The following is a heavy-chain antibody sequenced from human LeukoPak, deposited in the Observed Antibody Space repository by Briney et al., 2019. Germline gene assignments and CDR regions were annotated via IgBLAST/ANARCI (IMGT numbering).Heavy chain of an antibody. J-gene: IGHJ4*02. D-gene: IGHD6-25*01. Sequence: PGGSLRLSCTASGLTFSTSGFNWVRQAPGKGLEWVSSSLGGENTYYADSVKGRFAISRDNSKNTLYLQLNSLRAEDTAVYYCATGMRLLGVCWGQGSLVTVSA. V-gene: IGHV3-23*01. CDR3: ATGMRLLGVC. CDR1: GLTFSTSG. CDR2: SLGGENT.